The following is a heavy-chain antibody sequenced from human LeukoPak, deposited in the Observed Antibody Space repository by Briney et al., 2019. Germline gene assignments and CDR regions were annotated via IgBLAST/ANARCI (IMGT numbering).Heavy chain of an antibody. CDR3: ARSYDSSGYPNDAFDI. CDR1: GYSISSGYY. D-gene: IGHD3-22*01. V-gene: IGHV4-38-2*02. J-gene: IGHJ3*02. Sequence: SETLSLTCTVSGYSISSGYYWGWIRQPPGKGQEWIGSIYHSGSTYYNPSLKSRVTISVDTSKNQFSLNLSSVTAADTAVYYCARSYDSSGYPNDAFDIWGQGTMVTVSS. CDR2: IYHSGST.